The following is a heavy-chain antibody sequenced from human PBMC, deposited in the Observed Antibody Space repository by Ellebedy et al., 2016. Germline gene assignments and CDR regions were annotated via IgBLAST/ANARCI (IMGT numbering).Heavy chain of an antibody. CDR2: VNTFSGNT. V-gene: IGHV1-18*04. D-gene: IGHD3-10*01. J-gene: IGHJ4*02. Sequence: ASVKVSCXASGYTFTGYYMHWVRQAPGQGLEWMGFVNTFSGNTKFAQKFQGRVSMTTDSSTHTAYMDLRSLRSDDTAMYYCAKTSGWGYGENWGQGTLVTVSS. CDR1: GYTFTGYY. CDR3: AKTSGWGYGEN.